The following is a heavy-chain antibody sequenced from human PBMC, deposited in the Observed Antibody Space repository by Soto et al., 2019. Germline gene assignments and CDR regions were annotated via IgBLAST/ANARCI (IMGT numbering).Heavy chain of an antibody. Sequence: ASVKVSCKASGYTFTSYGISWVRQAPGQGLEWMGWISAYNGNTNYAQKLQGRVTMTTDTSTSTAYMEVRSLRSDDTAVYYCARDGRFGVVKVNYMDVWGKGTTVTISS. V-gene: IGHV1-18*01. CDR2: ISAYNGNT. J-gene: IGHJ6*03. CDR3: ARDGRFGVVKVNYMDV. D-gene: IGHD3-3*01. CDR1: GYTFTSYG.